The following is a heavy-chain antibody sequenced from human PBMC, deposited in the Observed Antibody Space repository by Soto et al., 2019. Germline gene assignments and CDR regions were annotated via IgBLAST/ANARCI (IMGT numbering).Heavy chain of an antibody. CDR1: GGSFSGYY. V-gene: IGHV4-34*01. D-gene: IGHD6-13*01. Sequence: SETLSLTCAVYGGSFSGYYWSWIRQPPGKGLEWIGEINHSGSTYYNPSLKSRVTISVDTSKNQFSLKLSSVTAADTAVYYCARDRWGIAAAGTGPNYYYYGMDVWGQGTTVTVSS. CDR3: ARDRWGIAAAGTGPNYYYYGMDV. J-gene: IGHJ6*02. CDR2: INHSGST.